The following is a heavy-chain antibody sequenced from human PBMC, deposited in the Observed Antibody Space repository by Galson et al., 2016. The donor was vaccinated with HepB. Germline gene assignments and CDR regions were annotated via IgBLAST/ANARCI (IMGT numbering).Heavy chain of an antibody. CDR1: GFNVSSTY. J-gene: IGHJ3*02. D-gene: IGHD3-10*01. V-gene: IGHV3-53*01. Sequence: SLRLSCAASGFNVSSTYMSWVRQAPGKGLEWLSVLNRGGGSDYADSVQGRFSLSRDNSKNTLYLQMNSLRADDTAVYYCARDSRFGPMVRGIYPRMDAFDIWGQGTMVTVSS. CDR2: LNRGGGS. CDR3: ARDSRFGPMVRGIYPRMDAFDI.